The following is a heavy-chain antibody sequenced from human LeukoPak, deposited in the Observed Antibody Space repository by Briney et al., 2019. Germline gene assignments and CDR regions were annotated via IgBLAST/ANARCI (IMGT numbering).Heavy chain of an antibody. D-gene: IGHD5-12*01. J-gene: IGHJ4*02. Sequence: GGSLRLSCVASGFTFTNHEMNWVRQAPGKGLEWVSYITTSGSTIYYADSVKGRFTISRDNAKSSLYLQMNSLRAEDTTVYYCVRDRDIAYLRADFWGQGTLVTVSS. CDR1: GFTFTNHE. V-gene: IGHV3-48*03. CDR2: ITTSGSTI. CDR3: VRDRDIAYLRADF.